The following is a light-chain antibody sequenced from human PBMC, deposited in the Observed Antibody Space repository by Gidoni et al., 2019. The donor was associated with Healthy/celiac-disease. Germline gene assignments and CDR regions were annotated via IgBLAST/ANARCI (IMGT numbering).Light chain of an antibody. CDR1: SSNIGSNT. J-gene: IGLJ2*01. CDR2: SNN. V-gene: IGLV1-44*01. CDR3: AAWDDRLNGPV. Sequence: QAVLAQPPPASRNPGQKVTISCSGSSSNIGSNTVNWYQQLPGTAPKLLIYSNNQRPSGVPDRFSGSKSGTSASLAISGLQSEDEPDYYCAAWDDRLNGPVFGGGTKLTVL.